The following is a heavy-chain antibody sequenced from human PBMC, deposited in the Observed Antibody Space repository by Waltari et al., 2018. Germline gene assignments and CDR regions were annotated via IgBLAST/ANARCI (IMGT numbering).Heavy chain of an antibody. CDR1: GGSISSGSYY. CDR2: IYTSGST. J-gene: IGHJ3*02. D-gene: IGHD3-22*01. Sequence: QVQLQESGPGLVKPSQTLSLTCTVSGGSISSGSYYWSWIRQPAGKGLEWIGYIYTSGSTNYNPSLKSRVTISVDTSKNQFSLKLSSVTAADTAVYYCARDHYYYDSSGYPDAFDIWGQGTMVTVSS. V-gene: IGHV4-61*09. CDR3: ARDHYYYDSSGYPDAFDI.